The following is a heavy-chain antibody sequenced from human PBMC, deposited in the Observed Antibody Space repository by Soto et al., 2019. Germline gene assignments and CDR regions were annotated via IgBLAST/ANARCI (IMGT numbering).Heavy chain of an antibody. D-gene: IGHD3-22*01. CDR3: AKTYYYDSSGYYPGPNDY. V-gene: IGHV1-18*01. J-gene: IGHJ4*02. Sequence: ASVKVSCKASGYTFTSYGISWVRQAPGQGLEWMGWISAYNGNTNYAQKLQGRVTMTTDTSTSTAYMELRSLRSDDTAVYYCAKTYYYDSSGYYPGPNDYWGQGTLVTVSS. CDR1: GYTFTSYG. CDR2: ISAYNGNT.